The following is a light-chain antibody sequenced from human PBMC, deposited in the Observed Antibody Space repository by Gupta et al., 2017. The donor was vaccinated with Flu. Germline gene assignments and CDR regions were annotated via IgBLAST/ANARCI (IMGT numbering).Light chain of an antibody. V-gene: IGKV3-11*01. CDR3: QQRSNWPQT. Sequence: VLTQSPPTPSLSPGAIATPSCRASQSGISYLAWYQQKPGQAPRLLIYDASNRATGIPARLRGSVSGTEFTLTSSSLETEDLGVSYCQQRSNWPQTFGQRTKVEIK. CDR1: QSGISY. J-gene: IGKJ1*01. CDR2: DAS.